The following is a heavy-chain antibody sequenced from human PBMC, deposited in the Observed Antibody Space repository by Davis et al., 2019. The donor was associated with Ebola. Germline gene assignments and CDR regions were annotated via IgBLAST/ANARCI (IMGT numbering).Heavy chain of an antibody. CDR1: GASIRTYY. D-gene: IGHD2-2*01. J-gene: IGHJ4*02. CDR2: IYNSGST. V-gene: IGHV4-59*01. CDR3: ARGTSGSFDY. Sequence: SETLSLTCNVSGASIRTYYWSWVRQPPGKGLEWIGYIYNSGSTNYNPSLRSRVTISADPSKNQFSLRLTSVTAADTAVYYCARGTSGSFDYWGQGTLVTVSS.